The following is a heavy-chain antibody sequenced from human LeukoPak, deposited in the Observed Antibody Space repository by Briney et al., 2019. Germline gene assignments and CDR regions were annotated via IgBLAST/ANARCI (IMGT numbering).Heavy chain of an antibody. V-gene: IGHV1-2*02. Sequence: ASVKVSCKTSGYSFTDYYMHWVRQAPGQGLEWMGWINPNSGGTSSAQKFQGRVTMTRDTSITTVYMEVSWLTSDDTAMYYCARADRLHGGPYLIGPWGQGTLVTVSS. CDR1: GYSFTDYY. CDR2: INPNSGGT. D-gene: IGHD3-16*01. CDR3: ARADRLHGGPYLIGP. J-gene: IGHJ5*02.